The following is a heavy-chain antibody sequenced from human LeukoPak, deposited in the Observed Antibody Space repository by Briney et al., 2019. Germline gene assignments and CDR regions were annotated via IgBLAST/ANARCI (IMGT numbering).Heavy chain of an antibody. CDR2: INSDGSTT. CDR3: ARHAVAVDC. Sequence: GGSLRLSCAASGFTFSNYRMHWVRQAPGKGLVWVSRINSDGSTTNYADSAKGRFTISRDNAKNTLYLQMNSLRAEDTAMYYCARHAVAVDCWGQGTLVTVSS. CDR1: GFTFSNYR. J-gene: IGHJ4*02. D-gene: IGHD6-19*01. V-gene: IGHV3-74*01.